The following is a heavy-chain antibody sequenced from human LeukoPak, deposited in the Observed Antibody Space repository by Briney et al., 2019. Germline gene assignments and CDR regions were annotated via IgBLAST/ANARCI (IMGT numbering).Heavy chain of an antibody. J-gene: IGHJ6*03. CDR1: GFTVSSNY. CDR3: AKDLGDPAAYYYMDV. CDR2: IYSGGST. D-gene: IGHD6-13*01. V-gene: IGHV3-66*01. Sequence: GGSLRLSCAASGFTVSSNYMSWVRQAPGKGLEWVSVIYSGGSTYYADSVKGRFTISRDNSKNTLYLQMNRLRAEDTAVYYCAKDLGDPAAYYYMDVWGKGTTVTVSS.